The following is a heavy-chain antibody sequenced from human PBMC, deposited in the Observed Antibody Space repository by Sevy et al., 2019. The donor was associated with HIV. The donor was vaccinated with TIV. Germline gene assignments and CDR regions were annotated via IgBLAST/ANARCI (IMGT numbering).Heavy chain of an antibody. D-gene: IGHD4-17*01. J-gene: IGHJ4*02. CDR3: AKARGRTTTVKYY. Sequence: GGSLRLSCAASGFTCSSYGMHWVRQVPGKGLEWVAVISYDGINKYYADSVKDRFTISRNNSKKTLFLQMNSLRAEDTAGCYCAKARGRTTTVKYYWGQGTLVTVSS. CDR1: GFTCSSYG. V-gene: IGHV3-30*18. CDR2: ISYDGINK.